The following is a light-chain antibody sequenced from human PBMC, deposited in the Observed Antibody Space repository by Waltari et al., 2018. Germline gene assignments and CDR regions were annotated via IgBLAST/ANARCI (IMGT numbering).Light chain of an antibody. CDR2: AAS. CDR3: LQDYDYPLT. V-gene: IGKV1-6*01. J-gene: IGKJ3*01. CDR1: QDIKSD. Sequence: AIQMTQSPSSLSASVGDRFTITCRASQDIKSDLGWYQQRPGKAPKLLIYAASSLQSGVPSRFSGSGSGTDFTLTISSLQPEDFATYYCLQDYDYPLTFGPGTTVDVK.